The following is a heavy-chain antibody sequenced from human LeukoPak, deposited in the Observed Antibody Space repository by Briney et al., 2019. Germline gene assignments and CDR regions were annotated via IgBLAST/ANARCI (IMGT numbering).Heavy chain of an antibody. J-gene: IGHJ6*02. CDR2: INPNSGGT. CDR3: ARDHCTSSGCYEYYYNGMDV. CDR1: GSTFTRLF. V-gene: IGHV1-2*02. D-gene: IGHD2-2*01. Sequence: ASVKVSCKASGSTFTRLFIHWVRQAPGQGLEWMGWINPNSGGTTFAQKFQGRVTMTRDTSSSTAYMELSRLRSDDTAVYYCARDHCTSSGCYEYYYNGMDVWGQGTTVTVSS.